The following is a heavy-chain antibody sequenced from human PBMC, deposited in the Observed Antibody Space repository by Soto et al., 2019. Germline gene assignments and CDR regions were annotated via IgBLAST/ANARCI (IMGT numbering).Heavy chain of an antibody. CDR2: ISGSGGST. J-gene: IGHJ5*02. Sequence: LRLSCAASGFTFSSYAMSWVRQAPGKGLEWVSAISGSGGSTYYADSVKGRFTISRDNSKNTLYLQMNSLGAEDTAVYYCAKDLVAYYDFWSGSAPGPNWFDPWGQGTLVTVSS. V-gene: IGHV3-23*01. CDR3: AKDLVAYYDFWSGSAPGPNWFDP. CDR1: GFTFSSYA. D-gene: IGHD3-3*01.